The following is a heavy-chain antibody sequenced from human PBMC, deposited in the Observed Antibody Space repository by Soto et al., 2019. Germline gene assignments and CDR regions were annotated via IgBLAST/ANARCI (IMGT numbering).Heavy chain of an antibody. Sequence: SVKVSCKASGGTFSSYAISWVRQAPGQGLEWMGGIIPIFGTANYAQKFQGRVTITADESTSTAYMELSSLRSEDTAVYYCARVPWSIAASGWFDPWGQGTLVTVSS. J-gene: IGHJ5*02. CDR1: GGTFSSYA. CDR2: IIPIFGTA. CDR3: ARVPWSIAASGWFDP. D-gene: IGHD6-6*01. V-gene: IGHV1-69*13.